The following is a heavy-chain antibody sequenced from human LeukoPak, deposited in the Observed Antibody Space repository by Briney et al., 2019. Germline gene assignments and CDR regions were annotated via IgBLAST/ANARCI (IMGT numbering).Heavy chain of an antibody. CDR1: GYSFTSYW. J-gene: IGHJ6*02. Sequence: GESLKISCNGSGYSFTSYWIGWVRQMPGKGLEWMGIIYPGDSDTRYSPSFQGQVTISADKSISTAYLQWSSLKASDTAMYYCATHSIAALADYYYGMDVWGQGTTVTVSS. CDR3: ATHSIAALADYYYGMDV. CDR2: IYPGDSDT. V-gene: IGHV5-51*01. D-gene: IGHD6-6*01.